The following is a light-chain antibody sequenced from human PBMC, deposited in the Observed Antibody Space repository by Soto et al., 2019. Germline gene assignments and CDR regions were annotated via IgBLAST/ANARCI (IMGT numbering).Light chain of an antibody. Sequence: EFVLTQSPGTLSLSPGERATLSCRASQTVRNNYLAWYQQKPSQAPRLLIYDASSRATSIPDRFSGGGSGTDFTLTISRLEPEDFAVYYCQQFSSYPLTFGGGTKVDIK. V-gene: IGKV3-20*01. CDR2: DAS. CDR1: QTVRNNY. CDR3: QQFSSYPLT. J-gene: IGKJ4*01.